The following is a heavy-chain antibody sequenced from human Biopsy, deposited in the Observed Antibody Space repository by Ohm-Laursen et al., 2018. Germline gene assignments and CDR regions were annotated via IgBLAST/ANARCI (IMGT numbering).Heavy chain of an antibody. Sequence: SSVKVSCKPSGYTFISYSINWVRQAPGQGLEWMGWIRPLNGDTKYGQKFQDRVTMTTDTSTNTVYMELTSLRSDDTAVYYCARGEVTFGELIVSLDSWGQGTLVTVSS. D-gene: IGHD3-16*02. CDR2: IRPLNGDT. V-gene: IGHV1-18*01. CDR3: ARGEVTFGELIVSLDS. CDR1: GYTFISYS. J-gene: IGHJ4*02.